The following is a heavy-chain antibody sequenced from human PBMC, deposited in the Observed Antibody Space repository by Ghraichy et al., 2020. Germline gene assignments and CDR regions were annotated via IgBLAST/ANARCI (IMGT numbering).Heavy chain of an antibody. J-gene: IGHJ5*02. CDR2: IYYSGSI. CDR3: ARQYYYDSSGETNWFDP. V-gene: IGHV4-39*01. D-gene: IGHD3-22*01. CDR1: GGSTSSNSYY. Sequence: SETLSLTCTVSGGSTSSNSYYWGWIRQPPGKGLEWIGSIYYSGSISYNPSLRSRVTMSVDTSKNQFSLKLSSVTAADTAVYYCARQYYYDSSGETNWFDPWGQGTLVTVSS.